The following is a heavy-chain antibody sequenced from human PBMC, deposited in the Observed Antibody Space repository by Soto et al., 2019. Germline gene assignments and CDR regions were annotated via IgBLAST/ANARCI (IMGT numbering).Heavy chain of an antibody. CDR1: CGSFSGYY. J-gene: IGHJ6*02. Sequence: SDTLSLTCAVYCGSFSGYYRSWIRQPPGKGLEWIGEINHSGSTNYNPSLKSRVTISVDTSKNQFSLKLSSVTAADTAVYYCAGARQYDFWSGYYYYYGMDVGGQGTTVNVSS. D-gene: IGHD3-3*01. V-gene: IGHV4-34*01. CDR2: INHSGST. CDR3: AGARQYDFWSGYYYYYGMDV.